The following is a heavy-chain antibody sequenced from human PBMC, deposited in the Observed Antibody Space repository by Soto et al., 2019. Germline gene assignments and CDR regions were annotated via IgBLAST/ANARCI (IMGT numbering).Heavy chain of an antibody. J-gene: IGHJ3*02. Sequence: ASAKVFSSAFSYTFTSNDINSLRQASGEGVEWWRCIIPNTGNTGYAQTFQGRLTITVNTSKSPSTLQLTSLTAEDTAVYYCARGVDDALDIWGQGKMGTVSS. D-gene: IGHD5-12*01. CDR3: ARGVDDALDI. CDR1: SYTFTSND. V-gene: IGHV1-8*01. CDR2: IIPNTGNT.